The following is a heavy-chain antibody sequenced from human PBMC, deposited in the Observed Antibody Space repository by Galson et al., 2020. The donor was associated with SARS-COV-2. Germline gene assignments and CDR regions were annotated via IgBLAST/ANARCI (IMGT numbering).Heavy chain of an antibody. J-gene: IGHJ5*01. CDR1: GFSFDSYA. V-gene: IGHV3-30*04. CDR3: ASPYCSTTSCQYNWFES. D-gene: IGHD2-2*01. CDR2: ISYDGSES. Sequence: GGSLRLSCAASGFSFDSYAMHWVRQAPGKGLEWVAVISYDGSESYFADSVKGRFTISRDNSKNTMILQMNSLRAEDTAVYYCASPYCSTTSCQYNWFESWGQGTVVIVSS.